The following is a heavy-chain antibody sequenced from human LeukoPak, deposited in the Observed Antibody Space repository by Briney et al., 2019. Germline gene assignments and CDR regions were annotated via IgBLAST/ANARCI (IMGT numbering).Heavy chain of an antibody. CDR1: GGSFSGYY. CDR3: ARDCSSSSCYLDY. CDR2: INHSGST. Sequence: SETLSLTCAVYGGSFSGYYWSWIRQPPGKWLEWIGEINHSGSTNYNPSLKSRVTISVDTSKNQFSLKLNSVTAADTAVYYCARDCSSSSCYLDYWGQGTLVTVSS. J-gene: IGHJ4*02. V-gene: IGHV4-34*01. D-gene: IGHD2-2*01.